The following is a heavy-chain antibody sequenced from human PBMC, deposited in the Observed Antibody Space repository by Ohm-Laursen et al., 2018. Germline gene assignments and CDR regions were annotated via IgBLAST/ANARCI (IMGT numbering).Heavy chain of an antibody. CDR1: GLTFSSYG. D-gene: IGHD1-20*01. J-gene: IGHJ3*02. V-gene: IGHV3-30*18. Sequence: SLRLSCAASGLTFSSYGMHWVRQAPGTGLEWVAVISYDGSNKYYADSVKGRFTISRDNSKNTLYLQMNSLRAEDTAVYYCAKFIGITGTIDAFDIWGQGTMVIVSS. CDR2: ISYDGSNK. CDR3: AKFIGITGTIDAFDI.